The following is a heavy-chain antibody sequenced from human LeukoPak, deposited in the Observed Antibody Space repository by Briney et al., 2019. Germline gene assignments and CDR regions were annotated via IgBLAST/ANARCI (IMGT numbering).Heavy chain of an antibody. D-gene: IGHD2-8*01. J-gene: IGHJ4*02. CDR2: FDPEDGET. CDR3: ATLSVLGYCTNGVCSPPWDY. V-gene: IGHV1-24*01. CDR1: GYTLTELS. Sequence: GASVKVSCKVSGYTLTELSMHWVRQAPGKGLEWMGGFDPEDGETIYAQKFQGRVTMTEDTSTDTAYMELSSLRSEDTAVYYCATLSVLGYCTNGVCSPPWDYWGQGTLVTVSS.